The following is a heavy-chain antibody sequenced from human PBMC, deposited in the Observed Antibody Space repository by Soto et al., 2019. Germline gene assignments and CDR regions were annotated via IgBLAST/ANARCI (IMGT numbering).Heavy chain of an antibody. D-gene: IGHD3-16*01. CDR2: ISGSGGSI. V-gene: IGHV3-23*01. CDR1: GFTFSSYA. CDR3: ASPGGDPLAAYFQH. J-gene: IGHJ1*01. Sequence: EVQLLESGGGLVQPGGSLRLSCAASGFTFSSYAMSWVRQAPGKGLEWVSAISGSGGSIYYADSVKGRFTISRDNSKNTLYLQLNRLTAEDPAVYYCASPGGDPLAAYFQHCGQGSLVTVSS.